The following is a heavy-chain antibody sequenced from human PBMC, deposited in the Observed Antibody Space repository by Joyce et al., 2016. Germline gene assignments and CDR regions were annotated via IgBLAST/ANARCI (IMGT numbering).Heavy chain of an antibody. Sequence: EVQLVESGGGLVQPGGSLRLSCASSGFSFSSSWMTWVRQAAGKGVEWVGNIKEDGTQKYYGDSVKGRFTISRDNDKNSVYLQSNSLRGEDTAVYYCARDRGWFAIDFWGQGTLVSVSS. D-gene: IGHD3-10*01. CDR1: GFSFSSSW. J-gene: IGHJ4*02. CDR2: IKEDGTQK. CDR3: ARDRGWFAIDF. V-gene: IGHV3-7*03.